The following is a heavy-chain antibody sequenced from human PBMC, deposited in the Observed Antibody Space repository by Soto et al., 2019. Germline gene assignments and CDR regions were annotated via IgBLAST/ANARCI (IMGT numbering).Heavy chain of an antibody. CDR3: VRGIAAAGGFDY. V-gene: IGHV4-59*01. CDR2: IYYSGST. Sequence: WETLSLTCTVSGGSISSYYWSWIRQPPGKGLEWIGYIYYSGSTNYNPSLKSRVTISVDTSKNQFSLKLSSVTAADTAVYYCVRGIAAAGGFDYWGQGTLVTVSS. CDR1: GGSISSYY. D-gene: IGHD6-13*01. J-gene: IGHJ4*02.